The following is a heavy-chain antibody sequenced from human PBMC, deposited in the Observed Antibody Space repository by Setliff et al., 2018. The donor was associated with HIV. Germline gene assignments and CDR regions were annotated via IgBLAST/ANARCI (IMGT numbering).Heavy chain of an antibody. CDR3: ARGGGVYNWFDP. J-gene: IGHJ5*02. D-gene: IGHD3-10*01. Sequence: PSETLSLTCTVSGDSISGYHWSWIRQPAGMGLEWIGRAYMRVTSNSNPSLRSRVTMSVDTSKNKFLLRVNSVTSADTAVYYCARGGGVYNWFDPWG. CDR2: AYMRVTS. CDR1: GDSISGYH. V-gene: IGHV4-4*07.